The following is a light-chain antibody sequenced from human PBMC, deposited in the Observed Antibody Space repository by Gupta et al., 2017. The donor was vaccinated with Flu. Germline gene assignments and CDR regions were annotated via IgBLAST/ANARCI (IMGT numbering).Light chain of an antibody. CDR1: QSISSY. CDR3: QQSYSTRPWT. J-gene: IGKJ1*01. V-gene: IGKV1-39*01. Sequence: IQMTQSPTSLSASVVDRVTITYRASQSISSYLNWYQQKPGKDPKLLIYAASSWQSGVPSRFSGSGSGTDFTLTISSLQAEDFATYYCQQSYSTRPWTFGQGTRVEIK. CDR2: AAS.